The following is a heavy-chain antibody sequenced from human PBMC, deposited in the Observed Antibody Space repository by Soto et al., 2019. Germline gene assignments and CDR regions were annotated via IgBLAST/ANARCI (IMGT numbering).Heavy chain of an antibody. D-gene: IGHD2-15*01. CDR2: INAGNGKT. Sequence: ASVKVSCKASGYTFTNYAIHWVRQAPGQRLEWMGWINAGNGKTKYSQNFQGRVTITRDTSASTAYMELSSLRSEGTAVYYCASRYCSGGSCYHDYWGQGTLVTVSS. V-gene: IGHV1-3*01. J-gene: IGHJ4*02. CDR3: ASRYCSGGSCYHDY. CDR1: GYTFTNYA.